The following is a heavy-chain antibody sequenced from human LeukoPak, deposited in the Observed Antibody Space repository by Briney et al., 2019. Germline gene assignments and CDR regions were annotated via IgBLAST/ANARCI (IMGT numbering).Heavy chain of an antibody. CDR3: ARYGSGSNYRDPFDS. CDR1: GFTFSSYG. CDR2: IWYDGSNK. V-gene: IGHV3-33*01. Sequence: GGSLRLSCAASGFTFSSYGMHWVRQAPGKGLEWVAVIWYDGSNKYYADSVRGRFTVSRDNAKNSVYLQMNSLRAEDTAVYFCARYGSGSNYRDPFDSWGQGTLVTVSS. J-gene: IGHJ4*02. D-gene: IGHD3-10*01.